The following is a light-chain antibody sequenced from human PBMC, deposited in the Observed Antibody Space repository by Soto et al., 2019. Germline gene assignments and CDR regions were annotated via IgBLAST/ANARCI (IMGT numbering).Light chain of an antibody. CDR2: SNN. J-gene: IGLJ1*01. Sequence: QSVLTQPPSASGTPGHRVTISCAGGSSNIGSNTVNWYQQLPGTAPKLLIYSNNQRPSGVPDRFSGSKSGTSASLAISGLQSEDEADYYCAAWDDSLNGYVFGTGTKLTVL. CDR3: AAWDDSLNGYV. CDR1: SSNIGSNT. V-gene: IGLV1-44*01.